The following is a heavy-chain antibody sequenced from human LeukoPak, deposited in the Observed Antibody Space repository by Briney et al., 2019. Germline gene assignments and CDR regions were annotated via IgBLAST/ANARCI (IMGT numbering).Heavy chain of an antibody. Sequence: GGFLRLSCAASGFTFSSYWMSWVRQAPGKGLEWVANIKQDGSEKYYVDSVKGRFTISRDNAKNSLYLQMNSLRAEDTAVYYCARVSRGYYYDSSGYYSNYYYGMDVWGQGTTVTVSS. V-gene: IGHV3-7*01. CDR2: IKQDGSEK. CDR3: ARVSRGYYYDSSGYYSNYYYGMDV. CDR1: GFTFSSYW. D-gene: IGHD3-22*01. J-gene: IGHJ6*02.